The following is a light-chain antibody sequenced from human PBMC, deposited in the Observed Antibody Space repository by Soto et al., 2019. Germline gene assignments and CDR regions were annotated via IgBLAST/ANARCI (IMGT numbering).Light chain of an antibody. CDR1: QSVSSTY. CDR2: GAS. Sequence: EIVFTHSPGTLSLPPGERATLSSRASQSVSSTYLAWYQQRPGKAPTLLIYGASSRATGIPDRFSGSGSGTDFSLTISRLEPEDFAVYYCHQYSSSTKTFGQGTKVDNK. CDR3: HQYSSSTKT. V-gene: IGKV3-20*01. J-gene: IGKJ1*01.